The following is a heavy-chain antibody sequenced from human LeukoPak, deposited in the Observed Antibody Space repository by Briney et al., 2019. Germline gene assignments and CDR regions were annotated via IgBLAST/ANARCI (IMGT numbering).Heavy chain of an antibody. CDR3: ATYSGSYYSYFDY. CDR1: GYTFTSYY. D-gene: IGHD1-26*01. Sequence: ASVKVSCKASGYTFTSYYMHWVRQAPGQGLEWMGIINPSGGSTSYAQKFQGRVTMTRDTSTSTVYMEPSSLRSEDTAVYYCATYSGSYYSYFDYWGQGTLVTVSS. J-gene: IGHJ4*02. V-gene: IGHV1-46*01. CDR2: INPSGGST.